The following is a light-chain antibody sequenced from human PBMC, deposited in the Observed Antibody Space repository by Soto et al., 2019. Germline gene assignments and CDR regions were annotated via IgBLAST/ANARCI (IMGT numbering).Light chain of an antibody. J-gene: IGKJ3*01. CDR2: GAS. CDR1: QSVNSN. V-gene: IGKV3-15*01. CDR3: QQYNNWPFT. Sequence: EIMMTQSPVTLSVSPGERATLSCRASQSVNSNLAWYQQKPGQAPRLLIYGASTRATGIPARFIGNGSGTEFTLTASSLQPEDFAVYYCQQYNNWPFTFGPGTKVDIK.